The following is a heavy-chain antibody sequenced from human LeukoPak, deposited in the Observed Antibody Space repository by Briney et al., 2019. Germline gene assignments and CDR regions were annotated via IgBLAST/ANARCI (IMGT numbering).Heavy chain of an antibody. V-gene: IGHV4-39*01. Sequence: KPSETLSLTCTVSGGSISSSSYYWGWIRQPPGKGLEWIGSIYYSGSTYYNPSLKSRVTISVDTSKNQFSLKLSSVTAADTAVYYCARQEGYTLTTTYYYYYMDVWGKGTTVTVSS. CDR3: ARQEGYTLTTTYYYYYMDV. D-gene: IGHD4-11*01. CDR1: GGSISSSSYY. J-gene: IGHJ6*03. CDR2: IYYSGST.